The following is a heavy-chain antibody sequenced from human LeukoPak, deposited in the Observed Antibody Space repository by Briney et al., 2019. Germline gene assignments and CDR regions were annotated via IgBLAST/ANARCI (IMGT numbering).Heavy chain of an antibody. CDR3: AKDPLIVVVPAAHEN. CDR1: GFTFSSYG. J-gene: IGHJ4*02. V-gene: IGHV3-30*02. CDR2: IRYDGSNK. Sequence: GGSLRLSCAASGFTFSSYGMHWVRQAPGRGLEWVAFIRYDGSNKYYADSVKGRFTISRDNSKNTLYLQMNSLRAEDTAVYYCAKDPLIVVVPAAHENWGQGTLVTVSS. D-gene: IGHD2-2*01.